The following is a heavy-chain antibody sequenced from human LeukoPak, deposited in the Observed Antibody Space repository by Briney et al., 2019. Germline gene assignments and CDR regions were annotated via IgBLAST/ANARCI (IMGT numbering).Heavy chain of an antibody. CDR1: GGPISAYY. Sequence: SETLSLTCTVTGGPISAYYWSWIRQSPGKGLEWIGHTYSGTTTYNPSLKNRVTISVGTSKNEFSLKLSSVTAADTAVYYCARRLRTYFDYWGQGSLVTVSS. CDR2: TYSGTT. CDR3: ARRLRTYFDY. V-gene: IGHV4-4*09. J-gene: IGHJ4*02.